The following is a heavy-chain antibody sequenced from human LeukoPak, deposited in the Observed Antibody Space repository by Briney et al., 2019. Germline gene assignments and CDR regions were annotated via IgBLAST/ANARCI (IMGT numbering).Heavy chain of an antibody. J-gene: IGHJ6*02. V-gene: IGHV4-59*08. Sequence: SETLSLTCTVSGGSISSYYWSWIRQPPGKGLEWIGYIYYSGSTNYNPSLKSRVTISVDTSKNQFSLKLSSVTAADTAVYYCARWYCSSTSCNGMDVWGQGTMVTVSS. CDR3: ARWYCSSTSCNGMDV. CDR1: GGSISSYY. D-gene: IGHD2-2*01. CDR2: IYYSGST.